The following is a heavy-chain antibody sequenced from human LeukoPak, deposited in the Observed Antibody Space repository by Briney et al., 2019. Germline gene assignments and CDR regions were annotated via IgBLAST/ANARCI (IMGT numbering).Heavy chain of an antibody. D-gene: IGHD3-9*01. V-gene: IGHV1-69*05. CDR1: GGTFSSYA. CDR2: IIPIFGTA. CDR3: ARESRPTSFDWLLLNFDY. Sequence: SVKVSCKASGGTFSSYAISWVRQAPGQGLEWMGGIIPIFGTANYAQKFQGRVTITTDESTSTAYMELSSLRSEDTAVYYCARESRPTSFDWLLLNFDYWGQGTLVTVSS. J-gene: IGHJ4*02.